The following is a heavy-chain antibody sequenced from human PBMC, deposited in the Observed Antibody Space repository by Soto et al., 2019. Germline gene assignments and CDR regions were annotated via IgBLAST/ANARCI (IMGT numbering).Heavy chain of an antibody. D-gene: IGHD1-1*01. CDR2: IYNTEST. CDR3: VRQYNRPFDL. J-gene: IGHJ2*01. V-gene: IGHV4-61*01. CDR1: DASVSSAHYY. Sequence: QVQLLQSGPGLVKPSDTLSLTCSVSDASVSSAHYYWTWIRQPPGKGLEWIGYIYNTESTNYNPSLRNRLTISIDTSKNQLSLELSSVTAADTAMYYCVRQYNRPFDLWGRGTLVTVSS.